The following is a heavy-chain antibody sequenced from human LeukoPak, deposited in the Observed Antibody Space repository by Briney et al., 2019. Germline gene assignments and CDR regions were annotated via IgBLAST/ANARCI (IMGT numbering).Heavy chain of an antibody. J-gene: IGHJ4*02. CDR1: GFTFSSYA. D-gene: IGHD5-12*01. CDR2: ISYDGSNK. V-gene: IGHV3-30-3*01. CDR3: AKDLSSGYDWGYFDY. Sequence: GGSLRLSCAASGFTFSSYAMHWVRQAPGKGLEWVAVISYDGSNKYYADSVKGRFTISRDNSKNTLYLQMNSLRAEDTAVYYCAKDLSSGYDWGYFDYWGQGTLVTVSS.